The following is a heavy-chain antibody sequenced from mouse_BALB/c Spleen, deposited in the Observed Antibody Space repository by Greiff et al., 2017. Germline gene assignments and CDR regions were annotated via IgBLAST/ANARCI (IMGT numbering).Heavy chain of an antibody. V-gene: IGHV1-69*01. CDR2: IDTSDSYT. Sequence: QVQLQQPGAELVMPGASVKMSCKASGYTFTDYWMHWVKQRPGQGLEWIGAIDTSDSYTSYNQKFKGKATLTVDESSSTAYMQLSSLTSEDSAVYYCARFGNLDYWGQGTSVTVSS. J-gene: IGHJ4*01. D-gene: IGHD2-1*01. CDR1: GYTFTDYW. CDR3: ARFGNLDY.